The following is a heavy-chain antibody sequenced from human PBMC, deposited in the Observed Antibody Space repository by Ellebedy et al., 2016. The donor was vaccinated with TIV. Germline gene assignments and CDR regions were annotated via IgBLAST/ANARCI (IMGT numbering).Heavy chain of an antibody. V-gene: IGHV3-33*08. CDR3: AGDIRPGAVAGTFQH. CDR2: SWYDGSSA. Sequence: PGGSLRLSCVASGFTFNRYGIHWVRQAPGKGLEWLAVSWYDGSSAYYGDSVKGRFTVSRDTSKNTVFLHMNSLRGDDTALYYCAGDIRPGAVAGTFQHWGQGTLVTVSS. D-gene: IGHD6-19*01. J-gene: IGHJ1*01. CDR1: GFTFNRYG.